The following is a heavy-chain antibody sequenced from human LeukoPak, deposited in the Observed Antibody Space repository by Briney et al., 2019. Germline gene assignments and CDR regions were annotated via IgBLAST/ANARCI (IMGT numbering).Heavy chain of an antibody. V-gene: IGHV4-61*02. D-gene: IGHD6-19*01. J-gene: IGHJ4*02. Sequence: SETLSLTCTVSGGSISSGSYYWSWIRQPAGQGLEYIGRMYTSGSTDYNPSLKSRVTISVDTSKNQFSLKLSSVTAADTAVYYCARDGLSYGSGWLGVDYWGQGTLVTVSS. CDR3: ARDGLSYGSGWLGVDY. CDR2: MYTSGST. CDR1: GGSISSGSYY.